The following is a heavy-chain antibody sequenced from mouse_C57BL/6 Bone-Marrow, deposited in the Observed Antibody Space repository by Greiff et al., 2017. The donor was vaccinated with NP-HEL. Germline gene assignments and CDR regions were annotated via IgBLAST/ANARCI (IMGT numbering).Heavy chain of an antibody. CDR3: AFITTVVATVDY. D-gene: IGHD1-1*01. CDR1: GYTFTSYW. Sequence: VQLQQPGAELVKPGASVKLSCKASGYTFTSYWMHWVKQRPGQGLEWIGMIHPNSGSTNYNEKFKSKATLTVDKSSSTAYMQLSSLTSEDSAVYYCAFITTVVATVDYWGKGTTLTVSS. V-gene: IGHV1-64*01. CDR2: IHPNSGST. J-gene: IGHJ2*01.